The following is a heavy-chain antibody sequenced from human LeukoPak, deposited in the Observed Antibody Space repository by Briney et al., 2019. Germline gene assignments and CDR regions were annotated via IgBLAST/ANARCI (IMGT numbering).Heavy chain of an antibody. CDR3: ARGLRLNYDFWSGYSTNDY. D-gene: IGHD3-3*01. Sequence: ASVKVSCKASGYTFTSYGISWVRQATGQGLEWMGWMNPNSGNTGYAQKFQGRVTMTRNTSISTAYMELSSLRSEDTAVYYCARGLRLNYDFWSGYSTNDYWGQGTLVTVSS. CDR1: GYTFTSYG. CDR2: MNPNSGNT. J-gene: IGHJ4*02. V-gene: IGHV1-8*02.